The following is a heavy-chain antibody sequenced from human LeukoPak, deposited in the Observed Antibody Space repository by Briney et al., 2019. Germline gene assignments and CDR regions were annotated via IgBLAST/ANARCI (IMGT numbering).Heavy chain of an antibody. D-gene: IGHD4-17*01. Sequence: PGGSLRLSCAASGFTFRSYWMSWVRQAPGKGLEWVANINQDGSEKNYVDSVKGRFTIFRDNPKNSLYLEMDSLRVEDTAVYYCAREYDYGDPGIDYRGQGALVTVSS. CDR1: GFTFRSYW. J-gene: IGHJ4*02. CDR2: INQDGSEK. V-gene: IGHV3-7*01. CDR3: AREYDYGDPGIDY.